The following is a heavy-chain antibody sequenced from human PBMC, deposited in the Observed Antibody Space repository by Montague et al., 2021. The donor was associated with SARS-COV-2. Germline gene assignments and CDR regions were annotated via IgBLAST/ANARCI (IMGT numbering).Heavy chain of an antibody. V-gene: IGHV6-1*01. D-gene: IGHD4-17*01. CDR1: GDSVWGDTAA. CDR3: VRDTGSAQAGFDA. J-gene: IGHJ4*02. CDR2: THYRSKWTS. Sequence: CAISGDSVWGDTAAWNWIRQSPSGCLVWLGRTHYRSKWTSDYATSVEGRISIDPDTSKNQFFLHLRSVTPEDTGVYYCVRDTGSAQAGFDAWGQGTLVTVSS.